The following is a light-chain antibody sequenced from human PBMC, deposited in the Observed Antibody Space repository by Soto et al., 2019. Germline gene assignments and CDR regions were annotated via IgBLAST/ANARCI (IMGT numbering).Light chain of an antibody. Sequence: EIVLTQSPGTLSLSPGERATLSCRASQSISSGHLAWYQQKPGQAPRLPIYGVSSRATGIPDRFSGSGSGTDFTLTINRLEPEDFAVYSCQHYDRPPTFGQGTRLDIK. CDR2: GVS. J-gene: IGKJ5*01. V-gene: IGKV3-20*01. CDR1: QSISSGH. CDR3: QHYDRPPT.